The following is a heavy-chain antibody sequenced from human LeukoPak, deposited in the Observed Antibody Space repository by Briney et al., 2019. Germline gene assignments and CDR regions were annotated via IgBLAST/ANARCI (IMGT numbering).Heavy chain of an antibody. V-gene: IGHV4-59*01. CDR1: GGSISSYY. CDR3: ARGIKAWGTRGSYFDY. Sequence: PSETLSLTRTVSGGSISSYYWSWIRQPPGKGLEWIGYIYYSGSTNYNPSLKSRVTISVDTSKNQFSLKLSSVTAADTAVYYCARGIKAWGTRGSYFDYWGQGTLVTVSS. J-gene: IGHJ4*02. CDR2: IYYSGST. D-gene: IGHD3-16*01.